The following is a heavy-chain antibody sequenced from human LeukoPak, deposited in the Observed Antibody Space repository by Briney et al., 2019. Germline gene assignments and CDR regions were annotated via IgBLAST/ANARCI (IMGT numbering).Heavy chain of an antibody. CDR1: GDSVSSNSAA. V-gene: IGHV6-1*01. CDR2: TYYRSKWYN. Sequence: SQTLSLTCAISGDSVSSNSAAWNWIRQSPSRGLEWLGRTYYRSKWYNDYAVSVKSRITINPDTSKNQFSLQLNSVTPEDTAVYYCARETLKYYDFWSGSPYFDYWGQGTLVTVSS. J-gene: IGHJ4*02. D-gene: IGHD3-3*01. CDR3: ARETLKYYDFWSGSPYFDY.